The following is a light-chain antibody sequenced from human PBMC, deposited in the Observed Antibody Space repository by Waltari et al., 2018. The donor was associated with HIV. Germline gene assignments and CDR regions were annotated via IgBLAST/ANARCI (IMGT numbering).Light chain of an antibody. CDR1: RPNIRPGFA. CDR2: GNS. J-gene: IGLJ1*01. CDR3: QSYDSSLRGHV. V-gene: IGLV1-40*01. Sequence: QSVLTQPPSVSGAPGQRLTISCPGRRPNIRPGFAVHWYQQLPGKAPKVLIYGNSNRPSGVPDRFSGSKSGTSASLAITGLQADDEGDYYCQSYDSSLRGHVFGSGTRVTVL.